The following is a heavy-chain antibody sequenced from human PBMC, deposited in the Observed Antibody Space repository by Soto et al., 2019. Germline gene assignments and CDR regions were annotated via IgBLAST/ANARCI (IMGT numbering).Heavy chain of an antibody. CDR3: ARDHMTTVSEDHYYYYGMDV. V-gene: IGHV4-31*03. CDR1: GGSISSGGYY. J-gene: IGHJ6*02. Sequence: SETLSLTCTVSGGSISSGGYYWSWIRQHPGKGLEWIGYIYYSGSTYYNPSLKSRVTISVDTSKNQFSLKLSSVTAADTAVYYCARDHMTTVSEDHYYYYGMDVWGQGTTVTVSS. D-gene: IGHD4-4*01. CDR2: IYYSGST.